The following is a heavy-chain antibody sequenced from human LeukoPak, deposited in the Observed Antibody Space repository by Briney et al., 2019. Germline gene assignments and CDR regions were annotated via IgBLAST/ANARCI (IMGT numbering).Heavy chain of an antibody. Sequence: QPGGSLRLSCAASGFTVSSNYMSWVRQTPGKGLEWVSYISSSGGTIYYTDSVKGRFTISRDNPKNSLYLQMNSLRAEDTAVYYCAREGLRWRDAYKNREGYFDYWGQGTLVTVSS. CDR3: AREGLRWRDAYKNREGYFDY. CDR1: GFTVSSNY. CDR2: ISSSGGTI. V-gene: IGHV3-48*03. D-gene: IGHD5-24*01. J-gene: IGHJ4*02.